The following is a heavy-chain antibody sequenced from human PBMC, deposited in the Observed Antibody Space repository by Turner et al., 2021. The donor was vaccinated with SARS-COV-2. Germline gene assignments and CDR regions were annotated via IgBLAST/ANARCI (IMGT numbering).Heavy chain of an antibody. CDR1: GYTFTGYY. Sequence: QVQLVQSGTEVKKPGASVKVSCKASGYTFTGYYMHWVRQAPGQGLEWMGWINPNSGGTNYAQKFQGRVTMTRDTSISTAYMELGRLRSDDTAVYYCAGVPNESELTLDYWGQGTLVTVSS. CDR2: INPNSGGT. J-gene: IGHJ4*02. D-gene: IGHD1-1*01. V-gene: IGHV1-2*02. CDR3: AGVPNESELTLDY.